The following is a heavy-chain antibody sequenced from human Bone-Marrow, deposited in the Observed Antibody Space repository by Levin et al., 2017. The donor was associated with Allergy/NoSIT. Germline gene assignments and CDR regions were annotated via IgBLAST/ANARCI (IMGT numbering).Heavy chain of an antibody. V-gene: IGHV4-38-2*01. CDR3: ASRRAGNFY. Sequence: SETLSLTCAVSGYSISSGYYWGWIRQPPGKGLEWIGSIYHSGSTYYNPSLKSRVTISVDTSKNQFSLKLSSVTAADTAVYYCASRRAGNFYWGQGTLVTVSS. D-gene: IGHD2/OR15-2a*01. CDR1: GYSISSGYY. CDR2: IYHSGST. J-gene: IGHJ4*02.